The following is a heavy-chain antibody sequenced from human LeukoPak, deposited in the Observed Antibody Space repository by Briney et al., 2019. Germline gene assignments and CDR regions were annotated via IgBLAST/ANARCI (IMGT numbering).Heavy chain of an antibody. J-gene: IGHJ4*02. CDR2: IRHDGSAR. Sequence: PGGSLRLSCAGSGFTFKNYWMAWVRQAPGKGLEWVANIRHDGSARYYGDSVEGRFTISREDAKNSLFLQMNSLRVDDTAIYYCARDNSGFDSWGQGTLVTVSS. CDR3: ARDNSGFDS. CDR1: GFTFKNYW. D-gene: IGHD6-19*01. V-gene: IGHV3-7*01.